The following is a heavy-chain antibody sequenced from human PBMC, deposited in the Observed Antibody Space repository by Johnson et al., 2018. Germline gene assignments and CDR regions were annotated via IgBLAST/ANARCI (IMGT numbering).Heavy chain of an antibody. D-gene: IGHD4-23*01. CDR2: INWNSRDK. V-gene: IGHV3-9*01. CDR3: ARYDYGGNLDALDI. CDR1: GFTFDDYA. J-gene: IGHJ3*02. Sequence: VQLVQSGGGLVQPGTSLRLSCAASGFTFDDYAMHWVRQVPGTGLEGVSGINWNSRDKAYADSVKGRFTISRDNAKSSRYLQMNRLRDEAKAVYYCARYDYGGNLDALDIWGQGTMVTVSS.